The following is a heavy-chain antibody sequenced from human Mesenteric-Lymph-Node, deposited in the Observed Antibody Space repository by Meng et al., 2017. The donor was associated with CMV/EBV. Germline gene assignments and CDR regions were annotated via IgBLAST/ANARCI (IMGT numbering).Heavy chain of an antibody. J-gene: IGHJ6*02. V-gene: IGHV3-72*01. D-gene: IGHD2-2*01. CDR1: GFTFSDHY. CDR2: IRNKANSYTT. Sequence: GGSLRLSCAASGFTFSDHYMDWVRQAPGKGLEWVGRIRNKANSYTTEYAASVKGRFTISRDDSKSSLYLQMNSLKTEDTALYYCALVGVIPATSGYFYYGLDVWGQGTTVTVSS. CDR3: ALVGVIPATSGYFYYGLDV.